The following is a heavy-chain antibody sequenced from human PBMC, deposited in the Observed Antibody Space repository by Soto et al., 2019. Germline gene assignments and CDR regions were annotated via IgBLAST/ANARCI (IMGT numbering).Heavy chain of an antibody. CDR1: GLNLNDYA. CDR3: ARGDRGGSGSPASYYYSGLDV. CDR2: VSTRGDIT. D-gene: IGHD3-10*01. Sequence: EVQLLESGGDLVQPGGSLRLSCAASGLNLNDYAMTWVRQAPGKGLEWVSSVSTRGDITYYSDSVKGRFTISRDNSKNTLFLHMNSLRAEDTALYYCARGDRGGSGSPASYYYSGLDVWGQGTTVTVSS. V-gene: IGHV3-23*01. J-gene: IGHJ6*02.